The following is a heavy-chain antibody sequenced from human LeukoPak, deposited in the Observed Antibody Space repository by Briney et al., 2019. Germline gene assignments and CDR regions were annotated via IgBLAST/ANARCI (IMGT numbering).Heavy chain of an antibody. D-gene: IGHD2-15*01. J-gene: IGHJ4*02. CDR3: ARDRTCSGGSCYPTYYFDY. Sequence: GGSLRLSCAASGFTFSSYAMHWVRQAPGKGLEYVSAISSNGGSTYYANSVKGRFTISRDNSKNTLYLQMGSLRAEDMAVYYCARDRTCSGGSCYPTYYFDYWGQGTLVTVSS. V-gene: IGHV3-64*01. CDR1: GFTFSSYA. CDR2: ISSNGGST.